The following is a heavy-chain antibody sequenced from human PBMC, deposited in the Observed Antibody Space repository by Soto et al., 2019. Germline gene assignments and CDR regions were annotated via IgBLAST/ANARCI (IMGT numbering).Heavy chain of an antibody. V-gene: IGHV4-4*07. CDR1: DDSISTYY. CDR3: ARDRTVDYGEYYFDY. CDR2: IYTNGST. Sequence: SETLSLTCTVSDDSISTYYWSWIRQPAGKGLEWVGRIYTNGSTTYNPSLKSRVTVSVDTSTKQLSLKLSSVTAADTAVYYCARDRTVDYGEYYFDYWGQGTLVTVSS. D-gene: IGHD4-17*01. J-gene: IGHJ4*02.